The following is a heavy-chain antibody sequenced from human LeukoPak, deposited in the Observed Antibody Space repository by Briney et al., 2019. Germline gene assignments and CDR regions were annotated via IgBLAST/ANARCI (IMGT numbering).Heavy chain of an antibody. V-gene: IGHV4-4*07. CDR2: IYTRGST. CDR1: GGSINNYY. J-gene: IGHJ5*02. Sequence: PSETLSLTCTVSGGSINNYYWSWIRQPAGKGLEWIGRIYTRGSTNYNPSLKSRVTMSVDTSKNQFSLKLSSVTAADTAVYYCARDPASWYQMFDWFDPWGQGTLVTVSS. CDR3: ARDPASWYQMFDWFDP. D-gene: IGHD6-13*01.